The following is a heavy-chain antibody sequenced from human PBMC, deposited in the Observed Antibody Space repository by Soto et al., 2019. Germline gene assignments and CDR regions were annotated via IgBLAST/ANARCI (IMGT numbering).Heavy chain of an antibody. V-gene: IGHV4-34*01. J-gene: IGHJ4*02. CDR3: ATSLWFGTQPEI. CDR2: ISPSGTT. D-gene: IGHD3-10*01. Sequence: WTWFRQPPGKGLEWIGEISPSGTTKYIPSLKRRGTISVDTSRKQFFLKVTSVSAADTALYYCATSLWFGTQPEIWGPGTLVTVSS.